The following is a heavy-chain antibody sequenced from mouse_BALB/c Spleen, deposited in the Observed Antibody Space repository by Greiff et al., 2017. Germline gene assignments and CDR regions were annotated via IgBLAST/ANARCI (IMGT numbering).Heavy chain of an antibody. CDR1: GFTFSSYA. CDR3: ARHIYYYGSSPFDY. CDR2: ISSGGSYT. Sequence: VQLKESGGGLVKPGGSLKLSCAASGFTFSSYAMSWVRQTPEKRLEWVATISSGGSYTYYPDSVKGRFTISRDNAKNTLYLQMSSLRSEDTAMYYCARHIYYYGSSPFDYWGQGTTLTVSS. D-gene: IGHD1-1*01. V-gene: IGHV5-9-3*01. J-gene: IGHJ2*01.